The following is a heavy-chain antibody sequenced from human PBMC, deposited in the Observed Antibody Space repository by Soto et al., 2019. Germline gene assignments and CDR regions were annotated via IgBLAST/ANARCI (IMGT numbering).Heavy chain of an antibody. J-gene: IGHJ6*01. CDR3: ARDNRDYSNYDYHYCMEV. Sequence: ASVKVSCKAAGYTFTGYYMHWVRQAPGQGLEWMGWINPNSGGTNYAQKFQGWVTMTRDTSISTAYMELSRLRSDDTAVYYCARDNRDYSNYDYHYCMEVWCQGTTVNVAS. CDR1: GYTFTGYY. V-gene: IGHV1-2*04. D-gene: IGHD4-4*01. CDR2: INPNSGGT.